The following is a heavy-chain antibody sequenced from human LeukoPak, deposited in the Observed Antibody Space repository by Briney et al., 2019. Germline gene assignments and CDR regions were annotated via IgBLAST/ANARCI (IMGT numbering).Heavy chain of an antibody. J-gene: IGHJ4*02. CDR2: ISSSSSYI. CDR1: GFTFSSYS. CDR3: AVRYCSSTSCSLF. Sequence: GGSLRLSCAASGFTFSSYSTNWVRQAPGKGLEWVSSISSSSSYIYYADSVKGRFTISRDNAKNSLYLQMNSLRAEDTAVYYCAVRYCSSTSCSLFWGQGTLVTVSS. V-gene: IGHV3-21*01. D-gene: IGHD2-2*01.